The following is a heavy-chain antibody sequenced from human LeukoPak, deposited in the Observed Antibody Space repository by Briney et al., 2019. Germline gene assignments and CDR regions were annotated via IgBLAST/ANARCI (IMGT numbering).Heavy chain of an antibody. V-gene: IGHV4-39*01. D-gene: IGHD3-10*01. Sequence: SETLSLTCTVSGGSMTGSTYYWGWIRRPPGKGLEWIGSIHYNGRTYDNPSLKSRVTISVDTSKNQFSLRLSSVTAADTAVCYCATHSGREYGSGSSPFGYYYYYGMDVWGQGTTVTVSS. J-gene: IGHJ6*02. CDR3: ATHSGREYGSGSSPFGYYYYYGMDV. CDR2: IHYNGRT. CDR1: GGSMTGSTYY.